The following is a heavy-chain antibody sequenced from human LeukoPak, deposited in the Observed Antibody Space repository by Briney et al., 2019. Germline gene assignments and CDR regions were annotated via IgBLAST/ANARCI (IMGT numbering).Heavy chain of an antibody. J-gene: IGHJ4*02. CDR2: IEYDGSDK. CDR1: GFTFSQNG. CDR3: ARAWDFDY. D-gene: IGHD1-26*01. Sequence: GGSLRLSCAASGFTFSQNGMHWVRQAPGKGLEWMAFIEYDGSDKYFADSVKGRFTISRDNSKNMLYLQMNSLRAEDTAVYYCARAWDFDYWGQGTLVTVSS. V-gene: IGHV3-30*12.